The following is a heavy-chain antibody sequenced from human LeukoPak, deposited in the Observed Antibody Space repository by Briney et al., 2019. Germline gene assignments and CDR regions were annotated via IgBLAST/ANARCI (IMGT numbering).Heavy chain of an antibody. Sequence: GGSLRLSCAASGFTFSNYGMYWVRQAPGTGLEWVTFTSDDGSRKYYVDSVKGRFTISRDNSKNTLYLQMNSLRVEDTAVYYCAKDRSTTWSFDYWGQGTLVSVSS. V-gene: IGHV3-30*18. CDR2: TSDDGSRK. J-gene: IGHJ4*02. CDR3: AKDRSTTWSFDY. D-gene: IGHD6-13*01. CDR1: GFTFSNYG.